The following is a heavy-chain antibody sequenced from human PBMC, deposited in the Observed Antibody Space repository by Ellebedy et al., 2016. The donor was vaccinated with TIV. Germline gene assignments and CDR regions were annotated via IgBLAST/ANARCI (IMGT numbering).Heavy chain of an antibody. Sequence: GGSLRLXXAASGFTFSSYAMSWVRQAPGKGLEWVSAISGSGGSTSYADSVKGRFTISRDNAKNTLYLQMNSLRAEDTAVYYCARGRGYPLDAFDIWGQGTMVTVSS. CDR3: ARGRGYPLDAFDI. J-gene: IGHJ3*02. D-gene: IGHD5-12*01. CDR1: GFTFSSYA. CDR2: ISGSGGST. V-gene: IGHV3-23*01.